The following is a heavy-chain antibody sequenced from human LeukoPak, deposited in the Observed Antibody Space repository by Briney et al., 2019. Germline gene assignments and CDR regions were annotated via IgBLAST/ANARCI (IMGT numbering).Heavy chain of an antibody. CDR2: ISGSGGST. J-gene: IGHJ4*02. Sequence: GGSLRLSCAASGFMFSSNWMSWVRQAPGKGLEWVSAISGSGGSTYYADSVKGRFTISRDNSKNTLYLQMNSLRAEDTAVYYCAKEYGGWYYFDYWGQGTLVTVSS. CDR3: AKEYGGWYYFDY. CDR1: GFMFSSNW. V-gene: IGHV3-23*01. D-gene: IGHD6-19*01.